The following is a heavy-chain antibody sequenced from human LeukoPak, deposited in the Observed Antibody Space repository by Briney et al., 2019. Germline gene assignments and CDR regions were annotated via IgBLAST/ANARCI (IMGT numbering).Heavy chain of an antibody. Sequence: ASVKVSCKASGYTFTDYYMHWVRQAPGQGLEWMGWINPNSGDTYYAPKFQGRVTMTRDTSVSTAYMELSRLRSDDTAVYYCARDGTMSTRAPGGVPDYWGQGTLVTVSS. CDR3: ARDGTMSTRAPGGVPDY. CDR2: INPNSGDT. J-gene: IGHJ4*02. CDR1: GYTFTDYY. D-gene: IGHD3-10*02. V-gene: IGHV1-2*02.